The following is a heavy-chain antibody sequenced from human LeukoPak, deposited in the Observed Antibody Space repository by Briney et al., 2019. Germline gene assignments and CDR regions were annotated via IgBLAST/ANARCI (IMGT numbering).Heavy chain of an antibody. CDR2: IWYDGCNK. Sequence: GGSLRLSCAASGFTFSSYGMHWVRQAPGKGLEWVAVIWYDGCNKYYADSVKGRFTISRDNSKNTLYLQMNSLRAEDTAVYYCARDTAAAGPDYWGQGTLVTVSS. D-gene: IGHD6-13*01. CDR1: GFTFSSYG. J-gene: IGHJ4*02. CDR3: ARDTAAAGPDY. V-gene: IGHV3-33*01.